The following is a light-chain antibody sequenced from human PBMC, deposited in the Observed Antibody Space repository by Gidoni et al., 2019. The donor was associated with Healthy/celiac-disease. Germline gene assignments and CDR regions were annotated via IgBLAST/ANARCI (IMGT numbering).Light chain of an antibody. V-gene: IGKV1-39*01. J-gene: IGKJ1*01. CDR3: RHSYCTPPWT. CDR2: AAS. Sequence: DIQMTQSPYSLSASVGDRVTITCRASQSISSYLNWYQQKPGKAPKLLIYAASSLQSGVPPRFTGRGSGTAFSLTIISLQPHDFATSYCRHSYCTPPWTFGQGTKVEIK. CDR1: QSISSY.